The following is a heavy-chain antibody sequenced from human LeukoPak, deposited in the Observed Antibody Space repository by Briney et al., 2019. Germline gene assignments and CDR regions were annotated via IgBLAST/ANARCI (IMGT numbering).Heavy chain of an antibody. D-gene: IGHD4-17*01. CDR1: GGSISSFY. V-gene: IGHV4-59*01. J-gene: IGHJ6*03. CDR3: ARVSVTPYYCYYYMDV. CDR2: IYYSGST. Sequence: SETLSLTCTVSGGSISSFYWTWIRQPPGKGLEWIGYIYYSGSTNYNPSLKSRVTISVDTSKNQFSLKLSSVTAADTAVYYCARVSVTPYYCYYYMDVWGKGTTVTVSS.